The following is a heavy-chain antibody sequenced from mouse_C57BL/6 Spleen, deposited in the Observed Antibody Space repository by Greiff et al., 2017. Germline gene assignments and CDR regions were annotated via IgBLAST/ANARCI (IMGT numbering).Heavy chain of an antibody. CDR2: IDPANGNT. Sequence: VQLQQSVAELVRPGASVKLSCTASGFNIKNSYMPWVKQSPEKGLEWIGRIDPANGNTKYAPKFRGKATITADTSSNTAYLQLSSLTSEDTAICYSARGSSLDNWGQGTTLTGSS. J-gene: IGHJ2*01. CDR3: ARGSSLDN. V-gene: IGHV14-3*01. CDR1: GFNIKNSY. D-gene: IGHD1-1*01.